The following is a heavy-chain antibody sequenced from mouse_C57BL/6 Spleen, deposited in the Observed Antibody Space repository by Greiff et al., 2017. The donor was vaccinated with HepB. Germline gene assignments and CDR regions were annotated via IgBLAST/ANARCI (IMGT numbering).Heavy chain of an antibody. J-gene: IGHJ2*01. CDR2: INPYNGDT. CDR1: GYSFTGYF. CDR3: ASGGLLRYYFDY. D-gene: IGHD1-1*01. Sequence: EVQQVESGPELVKPGDSVKISCKASGYSFTGYFMNWVMQSHGKSLEWIGRINPYNGDTFYNQKFKGKATLTVDKSSSTAHMELRSLTSEDSAVYYCASGGLLRYYFDYWGQGTTLTVSS. V-gene: IGHV1-20*01.